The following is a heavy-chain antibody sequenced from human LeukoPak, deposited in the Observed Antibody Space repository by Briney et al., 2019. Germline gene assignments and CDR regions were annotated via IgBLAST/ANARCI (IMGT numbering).Heavy chain of an antibody. D-gene: IGHD2-15*01. CDR1: GFTFSSYA. CDR2: IKQDGSEK. V-gene: IGHV3-7*01. J-gene: IGHJ4*02. Sequence: GGSLRLSCEASGFTFSSYAMHWVRQAPGKGLEWVANIKQDGSEKYYVDSVKGRFTISRDNAKNSLYLQMSSLRAEDTAVYYCARISYWGQGTLVTVSS. CDR3: ARISY.